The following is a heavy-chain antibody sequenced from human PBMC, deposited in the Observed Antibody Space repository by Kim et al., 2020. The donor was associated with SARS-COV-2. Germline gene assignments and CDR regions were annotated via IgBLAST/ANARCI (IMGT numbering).Heavy chain of an antibody. CDR3: ARDKASWYPAYYYYGMDV. CDR1: GGSISSSSYY. Sequence: SETLSLTCTVSGGSISSSSYYWGWIRQPPGKGLEWIGSIYYSGSTYYNPSLKSRVTISVDTSKNQFSLKLSSVTAADTAVYYCARDKASWYPAYYYYGMDVWGQGTTVTVSS. V-gene: IGHV4-39*07. CDR2: IYYSGST. D-gene: IGHD6-13*01. J-gene: IGHJ6*02.